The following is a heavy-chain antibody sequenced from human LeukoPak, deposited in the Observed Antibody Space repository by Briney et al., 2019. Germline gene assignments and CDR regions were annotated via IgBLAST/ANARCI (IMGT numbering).Heavy chain of an antibody. CDR3: ADNLSR. CDR1: GFTFSSYS. J-gene: IGHJ4*02. D-gene: IGHD1-1*01. Sequence: GGSLRLSCAASGFTFSSYSMNWVRQAPGKGLEWISYIDRSSNTIYYADSVKGRFTISRDSAKNSLYLQMNSLRGEDTAVYFCADNLSRWGQGTLVTVSS. V-gene: IGHV3-48*04. CDR2: IDRSSNTI.